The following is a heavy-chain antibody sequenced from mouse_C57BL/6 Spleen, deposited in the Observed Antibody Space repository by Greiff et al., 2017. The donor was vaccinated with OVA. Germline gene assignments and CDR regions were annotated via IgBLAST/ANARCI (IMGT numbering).Heavy chain of an antibody. CDR3: TTWGSSLYFDV. CDR2: IDPENGDT. J-gene: IGHJ1*03. D-gene: IGHD1-1*01. Sequence: VQLKESGAELVRPGASVKLSCTASGFNIKDDYMHWVKQRPEQGLEWIGWIDPENGDTEYASKFQGKATITADTSSNTAYLQLSSLTSEDTAVYYCTTWGSSLYFDVWGTGTTVTVSS. CDR1: GFNIKDDY. V-gene: IGHV14-4*01.